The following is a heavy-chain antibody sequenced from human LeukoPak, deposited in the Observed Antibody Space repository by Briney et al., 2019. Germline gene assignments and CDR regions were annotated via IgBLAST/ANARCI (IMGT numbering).Heavy chain of an antibody. CDR1: GFPFIGSA. V-gene: IGHV3-23*01. CDR3: ARDMQLST. J-gene: IGHJ3*01. Sequence: PGGSLSLSCAASGFPFIGSAISWVRQAPGEGLEWVSLISYSGANSYYTDSVRGRFTISRDNSKDTLFLQMNSLRAEDTAIYYCARDMQLSTWGLGTMVTVSS. CDR2: ISYSGANS. D-gene: IGHD3-16*02.